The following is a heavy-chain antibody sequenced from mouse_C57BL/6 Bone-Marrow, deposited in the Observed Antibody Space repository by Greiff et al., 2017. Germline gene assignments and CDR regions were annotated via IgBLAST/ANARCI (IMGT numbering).Heavy chain of an antibody. CDR2: INPGSGGT. CDR3: ARGGY. Sequence: QVQLQQSGAELVRPGTSVTVSCKASGYAFTNYLIEWVKQRPGQGLEWIGVINPGSGGTSYNQKFKGKATLTVDKSSSTAYMELNSLTSEDSAVYYCARGGYWGQGTTLTVSS. V-gene: IGHV1-54*01. CDR1: GYAFTNYL. J-gene: IGHJ2*01.